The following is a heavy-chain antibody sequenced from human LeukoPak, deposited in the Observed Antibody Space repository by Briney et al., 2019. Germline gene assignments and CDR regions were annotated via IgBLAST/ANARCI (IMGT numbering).Heavy chain of an antibody. CDR2: ISGSGGST. D-gene: IGHD4-17*01. J-gene: IGHJ4*02. CDR3: VKDWEYGDRAGDALVDY. CDR1: GFTFSSYA. V-gene: IGHV3-23*01. Sequence: GGSLRLSCAASGFTFSSYAMSWVRQAPGKGLEWVSAISGSGGSTYYADSVKGRFTISRDNSKNTLYLQMNSLRAEDTAVYYCVKDWEYGDRAGDALVDYWGQGTLVTVSS.